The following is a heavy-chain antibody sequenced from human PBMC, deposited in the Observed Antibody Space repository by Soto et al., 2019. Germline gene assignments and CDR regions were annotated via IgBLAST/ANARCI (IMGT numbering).Heavy chain of an antibody. CDR1: GGSISSDY. CDR2: IYYSGST. D-gene: IGHD3-10*01. CDR3: ARYSGRSYYYYMDG. J-gene: IGHJ6*03. V-gene: IGHV4-59*08. Sequence: SETLSLTCTVSGGSISSDYWSWIRQPPGKGLEWIGYIYYSGSTNYNPSLKSRVTISVDTSKNQFSLKLSSVTAADTAVYYCARYSGRSYYYYMDGWGKGTTVTVSS.